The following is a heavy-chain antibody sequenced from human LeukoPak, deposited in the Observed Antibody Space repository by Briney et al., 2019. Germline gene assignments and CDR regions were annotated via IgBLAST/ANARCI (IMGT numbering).Heavy chain of an antibody. CDR1: GGSFSGYY. Sequence: SETLSLTCAVYGGSFSGYYWSWIRQPPGKGLEWIGYIYYSGSTNYNPSLKSRVTISVDTSKNQFSLKLSSVTAADTAVYYCARVAYCGGDCYYFDYWGQGTLVTVSS. CDR2: IYYSGST. D-gene: IGHD2-21*02. J-gene: IGHJ4*02. V-gene: IGHV4-59*01. CDR3: ARVAYCGGDCYYFDY.